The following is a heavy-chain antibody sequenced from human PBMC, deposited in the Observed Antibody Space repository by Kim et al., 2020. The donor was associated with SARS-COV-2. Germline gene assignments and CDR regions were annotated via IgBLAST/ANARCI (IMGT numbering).Heavy chain of an antibody. CDR3: ARNNALDI. J-gene: IGHJ3*02. Sequence: SETLSLTCTVSGGSISSYYWSWIRQPPGKGLEWICYIYYSGSTNYNPSLKSRGTISLDTSKNQFSLKLNSVTAADTAVYYCARNNALDIWGQGTMVTVSS. CDR2: IYYSGST. V-gene: IGHV4-59*01. CDR1: GGSISSYY.